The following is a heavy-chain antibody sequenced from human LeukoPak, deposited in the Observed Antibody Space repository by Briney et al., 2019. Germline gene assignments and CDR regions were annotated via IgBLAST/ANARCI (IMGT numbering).Heavy chain of an antibody. CDR1: GGTFSSYA. V-gene: IGHV1-69*13. CDR3: ASGTTVVSDGAFDI. J-gene: IGHJ3*02. D-gene: IGHD4-23*01. CDR2: IIPIFGTA. Sequence: SVKVSCKASGGTFSSYAISWVRQAPGQGLEWMGGIIPIFGTANYAQKFQGRVTITADESTSTAYMELSSLRSEDTAVYYCASGTTVVSDGAFDIWGQGTMVTVSS.